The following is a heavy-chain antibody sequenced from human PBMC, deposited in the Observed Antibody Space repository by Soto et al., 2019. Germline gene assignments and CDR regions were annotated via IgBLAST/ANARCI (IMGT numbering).Heavy chain of an antibody. CDR2: INPSGGST. V-gene: IGHV1-46*02. CDR3: ARDDCSSTSCYWDEYYYYYGMDV. D-gene: IGHD2-2*01. J-gene: IGHJ6*02. CDR1: GYTFNGYY. Sequence: ASVKVSCKASGYTFNGYYMHWVRQAHGQGLEWMGIINPSGGSTSYAQKFQGRVTMTRDTSTSTVYMELSSLRSEDTAVYYCARDDCSSTSCYWDEYYYYYGMDVWGQGTTVTVSS.